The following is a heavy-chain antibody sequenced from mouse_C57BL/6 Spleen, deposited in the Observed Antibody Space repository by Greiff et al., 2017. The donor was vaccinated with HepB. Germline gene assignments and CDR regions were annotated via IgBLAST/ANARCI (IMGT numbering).Heavy chain of an antibody. J-gene: IGHJ4*01. Sequence: VQLQQSGPELVKPGASVKMSCKASGYTFTDYNMHWVKQSHGKSLEWIGYINPNNGGTSYNQKFKGKATLTVNKSSSTAYMELRSLTSEDSAVYYCARAYYGYDGAMDYWGQGTSVTVSS. CDR1: GYTFTDYN. CDR2: INPNNGGT. V-gene: IGHV1-22*01. D-gene: IGHD2-2*01. CDR3: ARAYYGYDGAMDY.